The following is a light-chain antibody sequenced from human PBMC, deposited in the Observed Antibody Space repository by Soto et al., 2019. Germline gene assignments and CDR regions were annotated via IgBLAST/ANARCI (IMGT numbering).Light chain of an antibody. J-gene: IGKJ1*01. CDR1: HDISTY. CDR2: EAS. Sequence: DIQLTQSPSLLSASVGDRVTITCRASHDISTYLAWYQQKPGKAPKLMIYEASTLQSGVPSRFSGDGYGTDFTLSISSLHPEDFATYYCQQYNSYSGTFGQATKV. V-gene: IGKV1-9*01. CDR3: QQYNSYSGT.